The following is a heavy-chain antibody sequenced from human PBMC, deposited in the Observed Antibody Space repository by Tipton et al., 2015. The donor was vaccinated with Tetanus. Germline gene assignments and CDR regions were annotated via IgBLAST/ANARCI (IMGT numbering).Heavy chain of an antibody. D-gene: IGHD2-15*01. V-gene: IGHV4-30-2*01. J-gene: IGHJ3*02. Sequence: LRLSCTVSGASISSIYSWSWIRQPPGKGLEWIGYVFRSGSADYNPSLKSRVNISLDRSENQISLMLSSVTAADTAVYYCARHGHPSAVVARDASDIWGHGTMVNVSS. CDR3: ARHGHPSAVVARDASDI. CDR1: GASISSIYS. CDR2: VFRSGSA.